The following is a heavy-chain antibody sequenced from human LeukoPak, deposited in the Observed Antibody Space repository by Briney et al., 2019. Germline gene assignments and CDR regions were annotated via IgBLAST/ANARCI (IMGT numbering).Heavy chain of an antibody. V-gene: IGHV4-59*01. J-gene: IGHJ4*02. Sequence: SETLSLTCTVSGGSIAGYYWSWIRQPPGKGLEWIGYIFYSGNSNYNPSLKSRVTISVDTSKNQFSLNLTSVTAADTAVYYCARVLNSFDYWGQGTLVTVSS. D-gene: IGHD2-8*01. CDR2: IFYSGNS. CDR1: GGSIAGYY. CDR3: ARVLNSFDY.